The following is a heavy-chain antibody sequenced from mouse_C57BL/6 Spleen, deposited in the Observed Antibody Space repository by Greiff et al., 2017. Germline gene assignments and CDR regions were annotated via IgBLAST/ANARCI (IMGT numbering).Heavy chain of an antibody. CDR1: GYTFTSYW. V-gene: IGHV1-59*01. Sequence: VQLQQPGAELVRPGTSVKLSCKASGYTFTSYWMHWVKQRPGQGLEWIGVIDPSDSYTNYNQKFKGKATLTVDTSSSTAYMQLSSLTSEDSAVYYCARQLRLQDYYAMDYWGQGTSVTVSS. CDR2: IDPSDSYT. J-gene: IGHJ4*01. D-gene: IGHD3-2*02. CDR3: ARQLRLQDYYAMDY.